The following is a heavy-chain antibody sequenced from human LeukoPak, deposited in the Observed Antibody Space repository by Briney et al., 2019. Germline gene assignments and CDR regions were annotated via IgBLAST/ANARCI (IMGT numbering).Heavy chain of an antibody. D-gene: IGHD3/OR15-3a*01. J-gene: IGHJ4*02. CDR3: ARWRTARTGFDY. Sequence: PSETLSLTCTVSAGSISSNSYYWGWIRQPPGKGLEWIGSIYYSGSPYYNPSLKSRVTISVDTSKNQFSLKVISVTAADTAVYYCARWRTARTGFDYWGQGTLVTVSS. V-gene: IGHV4-39*01. CDR2: IYYSGSP. CDR1: AGSISSNSYY.